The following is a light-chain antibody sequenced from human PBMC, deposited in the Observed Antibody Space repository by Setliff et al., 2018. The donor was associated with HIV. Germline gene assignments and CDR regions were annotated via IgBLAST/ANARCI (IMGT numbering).Light chain of an antibody. CDR1: SRNVGGGHGY. J-gene: IGLJ1*01. CDR3: SSYTTISTFV. CDR2: DVN. V-gene: IGLV2-14*03. Sequence: QSALTQPDSVSGSPGQSLTISCTGTSRNVGGGHGYVSWYQHHPGKAPKLMIYDVNKRPSGVSNRFSGSKSGNTASLTISGLQAEDEADYYCSSYTTISTFVFGTGT.